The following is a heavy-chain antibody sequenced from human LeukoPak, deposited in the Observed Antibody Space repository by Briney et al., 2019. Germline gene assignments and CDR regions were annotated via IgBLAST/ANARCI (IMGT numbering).Heavy chain of an antibody. V-gene: IGHV3-33*03. CDR3: AKVVIGFYYMDV. Sequence: GGSLRLSCAASGFTSSSHDVHWVRQAPGKGLEWVAVMWFDGSNQLYADSVKGRFTVFRDNSKNTLYLQMNSLRVEDTAVYYCAKVVIGFYYMDVWGKGTTVTVSS. CDR2: MWFDGSNQ. D-gene: IGHD3-10*01. CDR1: GFTSSSHD. J-gene: IGHJ6*03.